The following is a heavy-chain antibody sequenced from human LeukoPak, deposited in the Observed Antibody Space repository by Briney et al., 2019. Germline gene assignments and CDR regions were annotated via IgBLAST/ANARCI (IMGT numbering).Heavy chain of an antibody. CDR2: IYYSGST. J-gene: IGHJ4*02. CDR1: GGSISSYY. Sequence: PSETLSLTCTVSGGSISSYYWSWIRQPPGKGLEWIGYIYYSGSTNYNPSLKSRVTISVDTSKNQFSLNLSSVTAADTAVYYCARSGGVRGHYFDSWGQGTLVTVSS. CDR3: ARSGGVRGHYFDS. V-gene: IGHV4-59*08. D-gene: IGHD3-10*01.